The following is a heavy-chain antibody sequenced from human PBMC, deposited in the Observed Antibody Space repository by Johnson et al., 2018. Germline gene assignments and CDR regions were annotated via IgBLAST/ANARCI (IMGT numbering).Heavy chain of an antibody. CDR2: IIPILGIA. CDR3: ARPPTILVGLYYYYMDV. Sequence: QVQLVQSGAEVKKPGSSVKVSCKASGGTFSSYTISWVRQAPGQGLEWMGRIIPILGIANYAQKFQGRVTITADKATSTAYMELSSLRSEDTAVYYCARPPTILVGLYYYYMDVWGKGTTVTVSS. V-gene: IGHV1-69*02. D-gene: IGHD1-26*01. CDR1: GGTFSSYT. J-gene: IGHJ6*03.